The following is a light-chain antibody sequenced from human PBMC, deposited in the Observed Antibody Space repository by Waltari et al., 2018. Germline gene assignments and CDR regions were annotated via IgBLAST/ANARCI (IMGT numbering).Light chain of an antibody. Sequence: QSALTQPASVSGSPGRSITISCSGISSNVGDYRFVSWYQQHPAKAPKLMIFYVNNQPSAVGIRVSGSNSSYTASLTISVLQAEDEAEYVCSSYTCRNSVRVFGGGTKLTVL. CDR1: SSNVGDYRF. CDR2: YVN. V-gene: IGLV2-14*01. CDR3: SSYTCRNSVRV. J-gene: IGLJ3*02.